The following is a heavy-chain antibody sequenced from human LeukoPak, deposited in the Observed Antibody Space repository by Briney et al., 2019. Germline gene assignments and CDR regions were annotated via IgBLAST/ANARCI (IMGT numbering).Heavy chain of an antibody. V-gene: IGHV1-69*01. CDR3: ARGKGGRSSSWYGDDAFDI. D-gene: IGHD6-13*01. J-gene: IGHJ3*02. CDR1: GGTFSSYA. CDR2: IIPIFGTA. Sequence: VXVSXKASGGTFSSYAISWVRQAPGQGXEWMGGIIPIFGTANYAQKFQGRVTITADESTSTAYMELSSLRSEDTAVYYCARGKGGRSSSWYGDDAFDIWGQGTMVTVSS.